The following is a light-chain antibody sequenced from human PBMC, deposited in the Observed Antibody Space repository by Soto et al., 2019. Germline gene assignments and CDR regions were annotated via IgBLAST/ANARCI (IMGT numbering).Light chain of an antibody. CDR2: KGS. V-gene: IGKV1-5*03. CDR3: QHAASVPIL. Sequence: DLQMTQSPSTLSASVGDRVTITIWVSQSISSWLAWYQQKPGKAPKLLIYKGSRLESVGPSRFSGRGSGTDFTLTINSLQPEDVAAYHCQHAASVPILFGPG. J-gene: IGKJ5*01. CDR1: QSISSW.